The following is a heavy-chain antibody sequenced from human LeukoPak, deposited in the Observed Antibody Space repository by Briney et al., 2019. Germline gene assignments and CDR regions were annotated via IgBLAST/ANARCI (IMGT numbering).Heavy chain of an antibody. V-gene: IGHV3-74*01. CDR3: ARGLVPGFLDY. D-gene: IGHD4-11*01. CDR2: INSDESIT. J-gene: IGHJ4*02. CDR1: GFTFSSSW. Sequence: GGSLRLSCTASGFTFSSSWMYWVRQAPGKGLVWVSRINSDESITTYADSVKGRFTISRDNAKNTLYLQMNSLRAEDTAVYYCARGLVPGFLDYWGQGTPVTVSS.